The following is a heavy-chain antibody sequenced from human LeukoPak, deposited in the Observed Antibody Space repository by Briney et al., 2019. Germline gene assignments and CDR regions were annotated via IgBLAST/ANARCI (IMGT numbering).Heavy chain of an antibody. Sequence: GESLKISCKGSGYSFSSYWIAWVRQMPGKGLEWMGVIYPRDSRTTYSPSFQDQVTISADKSISTAYLQWSSLKASDTAMYYCARKRGTFDYWGQGTLVTVSS. J-gene: IGHJ4*02. CDR1: GYSFSSYW. CDR2: IYPRDSRT. V-gene: IGHV5-51*01. CDR3: ARKRGTFDY.